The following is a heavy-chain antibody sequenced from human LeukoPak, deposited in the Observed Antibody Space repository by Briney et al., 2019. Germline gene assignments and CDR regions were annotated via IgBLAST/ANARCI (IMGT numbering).Heavy chain of an antibody. Sequence: PGGSLRLSCVASGFTFSHYSMNWVRQAPGKGLEWVSSIRFTGSYIYYADSVKGRFTISRDDAKNLLSLQMISLRAEDTAVYYCTRADPRRDGYNSDYWGQGTLVTVSS. CDR1: GFTFSHYS. J-gene: IGHJ4*02. CDR3: TRADPRRDGYNSDY. D-gene: IGHD5-24*01. V-gene: IGHV3-21*01. CDR2: IRFTGSYI.